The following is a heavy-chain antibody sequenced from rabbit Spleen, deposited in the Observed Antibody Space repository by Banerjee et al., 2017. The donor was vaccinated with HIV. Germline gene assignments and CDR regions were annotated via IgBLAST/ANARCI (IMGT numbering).Heavy chain of an antibody. CDR1: GFSFSSSYW. V-gene: IGHV1S45*01. Sequence: EESGGDLVKPEGSLTLTCTASGFSFSSSYWICWVRQAPGKGLELFACIHGSNGRTYYASWAKGRFTISKTSSTTVTLQMTSLTAADTATYFCARDAGTSFSTYGMDLWGPGTLVTVS. CDR2: IHGSNGRT. D-gene: IGHD8-1*01. CDR3: ARDAGTSFSTYGMDL. J-gene: IGHJ6*01.